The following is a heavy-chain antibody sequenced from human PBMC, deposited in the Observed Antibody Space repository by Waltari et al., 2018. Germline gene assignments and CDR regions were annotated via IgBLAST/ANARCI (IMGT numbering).Heavy chain of an antibody. D-gene: IGHD2-8*01. CDR1: NTSIRTYY. Sequence: QVQLQESGPGLVKPSETLSLTCSVSNTSIRTYYWGWVRQPPGKGLELIGYIRDSGGTEYNPSLKSRVTISADTSKNQVSVKLHAVTAADTAVYYCAGSSKWYEVVFGYWGQGILVTVSS. J-gene: IGHJ4*02. CDR2: IRDSGGT. V-gene: IGHV4-59*08. CDR3: AGSSKWYEVVFGY.